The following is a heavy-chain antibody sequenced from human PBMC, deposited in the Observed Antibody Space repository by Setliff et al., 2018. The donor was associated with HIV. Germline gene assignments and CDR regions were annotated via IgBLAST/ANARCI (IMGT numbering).Heavy chain of an antibody. J-gene: IGHJ4*02. CDR3: SRGQFVGYTYSGIEL. CDR2: LLPLFETT. Sequence: SVKVSCKASGGTFRGSGINWVRQALGQGFEWVGGLLPLFETTTYAQTFQGRVSITTDESTCTTYMELSSLRSDDTALYYCSRGQFVGYTYSGIELWGQVTLVTVSS. V-gene: IGHV1-69*05. CDR1: GGTFRGSG. D-gene: IGHD5-18*01.